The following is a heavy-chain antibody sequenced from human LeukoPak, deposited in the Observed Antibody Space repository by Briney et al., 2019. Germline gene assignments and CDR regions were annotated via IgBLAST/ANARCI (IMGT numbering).Heavy chain of an antibody. J-gene: IGHJ4*02. CDR2: INPNSGGT. Sequence: GASAKVSCKASGYTFTGYYIHWVRQASGQGVEWGAGINPNSGGTKYAQKFQGRVTLTRDTTTSTAYMELSRLPSDDTAVYYCARGHSDIWYILAHWGQGTLVTVSA. V-gene: IGHV1-2*02. CDR3: ARGHSDIWYILAH. D-gene: IGHD2-15*01. CDR1: GYTFTGYY.